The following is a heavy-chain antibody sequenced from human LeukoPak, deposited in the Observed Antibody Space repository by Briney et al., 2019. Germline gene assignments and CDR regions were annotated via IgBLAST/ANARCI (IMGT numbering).Heavy chain of an antibody. Sequence: PSETLSLTCTVSRGSLGSYYWNWLRQPAGKGLEWIGHIYSSGSTNYNPPLQNRLTMSVDTTKNQFSLKLIAVTAADTAFYYCAREYSSTSGKALDYWGQGTLVTVSS. CDR1: RGSLGSYY. J-gene: IGHJ4*02. V-gene: IGHV4-4*07. CDR3: AREYSSTSGKALDY. D-gene: IGHD6-6*01. CDR2: IYSSGST.